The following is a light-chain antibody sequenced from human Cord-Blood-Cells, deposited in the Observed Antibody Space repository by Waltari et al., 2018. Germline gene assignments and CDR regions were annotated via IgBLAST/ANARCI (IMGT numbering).Light chain of an antibody. CDR1: SSNIGSNY. Sequence: QSVLTPPPSASGTPGQRVHISCSGSSSNIGSNYVYWYQQLPGTAPKRLIYRNNQRPSGVPDRFSGSKSGTSASLAISGLRSEDEADYYCAAWDDSLSGWVFGGGTKLTVL. V-gene: IGLV1-47*01. J-gene: IGLJ3*02. CDR2: RNN. CDR3: AAWDDSLSGWV.